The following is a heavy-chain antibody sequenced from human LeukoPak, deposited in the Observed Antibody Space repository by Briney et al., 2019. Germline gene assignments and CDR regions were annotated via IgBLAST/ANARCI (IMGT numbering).Heavy chain of an antibody. D-gene: IGHD3-3*01. CDR3: ARGFTIFGVVNDAFDI. Sequence: GGSLRLSCAASGFTFSSYWMNWVSQAPGKGLVWVSRIEIDGSSTTYADSVKGRFTISRDNAKNTLYLQMNSLRAEDTAVYYCARGFTIFGVVNDAFDIWGQGTMVTVSS. V-gene: IGHV3-74*01. CDR2: IEIDGSST. CDR1: GFTFSSYW. J-gene: IGHJ3*02.